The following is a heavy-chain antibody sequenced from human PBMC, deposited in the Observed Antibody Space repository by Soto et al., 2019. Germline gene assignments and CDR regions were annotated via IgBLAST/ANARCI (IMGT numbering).Heavy chain of an antibody. CDR3: ARGYGRSDGYNFLCYYGMDV. D-gene: IGHD2-2*01. V-gene: IGHV3-53*02. CDR1: GFTVSSNY. Sequence: EVQLVETGGGLIQPGGSLRLSCAASGFTVSSNYMSWVRQAPGKGLEWVSVIYSGGSTYYADYVKGRFTNSRDNSNNTLYLQMNTLRAEDRAVYYCARGYGRSDGYNFLCYYGMDVWSQGTTVTASS. J-gene: IGHJ6*02. CDR2: IYSGGST.